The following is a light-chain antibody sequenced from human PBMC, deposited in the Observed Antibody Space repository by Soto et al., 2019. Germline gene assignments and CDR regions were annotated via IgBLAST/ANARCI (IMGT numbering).Light chain of an antibody. V-gene: IGLV2-14*01. CDR2: EVT. CDR1: STDVGAYNY. Sequence: LAQPASVSGSPGQSITISCTGTSTDVGAYNYIAWYQQHPGKAPKLIIYEVTNRPSGVSYRFSASKSGNTASLTISGLHSEDEADYYCISYTGKSASYVFGTGTKVTVL. CDR3: ISYTGKSASYV. J-gene: IGLJ1*01.